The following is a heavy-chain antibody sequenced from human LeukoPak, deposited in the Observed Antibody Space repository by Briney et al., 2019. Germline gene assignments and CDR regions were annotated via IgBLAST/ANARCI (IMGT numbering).Heavy chain of an antibody. J-gene: IGHJ4*01. Sequence: GGSLRLSCAASGFTFDDYGMSWVRQAPGKGLEWVSGINWNGGSTGYAGSVKGRFTISRDNTKNSLSLQLNGLRAEDTAVYYCARDGTAAGLYFDLWGQGTLVTVSS. CDR3: ARDGTAAGLYFDL. D-gene: IGHD6-13*01. V-gene: IGHV3-20*04. CDR2: INWNGGST. CDR1: GFTFDDYG.